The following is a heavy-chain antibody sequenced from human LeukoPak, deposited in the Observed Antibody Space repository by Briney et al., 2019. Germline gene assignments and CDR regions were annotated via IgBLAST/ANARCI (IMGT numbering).Heavy chain of an antibody. D-gene: IGHD3-3*01. CDR1: GFTFSSYG. CDR2: IRYDGSNK. V-gene: IGHV3-30*02. J-gene: IGHJ3*02. Sequence: GESLKISCAASGFTFSSYGMHWVRQAPGKGLEWVAFIRYDGSNKYYADSVKGRFTISRDNSKNTLYLQMNSLRAEDTAVYYCAKDRARKLRFLEWFAETDAFDIWGQGTMVTVSS. CDR3: AKDRARKLRFLEWFAETDAFDI.